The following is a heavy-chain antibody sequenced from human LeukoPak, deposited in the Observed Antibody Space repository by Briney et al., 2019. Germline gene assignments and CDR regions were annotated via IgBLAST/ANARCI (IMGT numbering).Heavy chain of an antibody. J-gene: IGHJ6*04. V-gene: IGHV3-11*04. Sequence: GGSLRLSCAASGFTFDDYGMSWVRQAPGKGLEWVSYISSSGSIIYYTDSVKGRFSISRDNAENSLYLQVNSLRAEDTAVYYCAELGITMIGGVWGKGTTVTISS. CDR1: GFTFDDYG. CDR3: AELGITMIGGV. CDR2: ISSSGSII. D-gene: IGHD3-10*02.